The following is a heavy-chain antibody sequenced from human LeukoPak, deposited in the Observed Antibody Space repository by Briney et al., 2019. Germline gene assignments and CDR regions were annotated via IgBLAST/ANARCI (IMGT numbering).Heavy chain of an antibody. J-gene: IGHJ3*02. D-gene: IGHD2-8*01. CDR2: IRQDGSEK. V-gene: IGHV3-7*01. CDR1: GFIFSGYW. Sequence: GVSLRLSCAASGFIFSGYWMSWVRQAPGKGLEWVANIRQDGSEKFYVDSVKGRFTISRDNARNSLYLQMNSLSAEDTAVYYCARDEGNGLDAFDIWGQGTMVTVSS. CDR3: ARDEGNGLDAFDI.